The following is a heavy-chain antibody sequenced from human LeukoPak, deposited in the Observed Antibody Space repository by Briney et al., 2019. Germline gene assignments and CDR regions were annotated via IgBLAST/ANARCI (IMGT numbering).Heavy chain of an antibody. CDR2: INPKSGGA. D-gene: IGHD6-13*01. J-gene: IGHJ5*02. CDR1: GYTFTGYY. CDR3: AREVVCSSGNCFDP. V-gene: IGHV1-2*02. Sequence: ASVKVSCKASGYTFTGYYIHWVRQAPGQGLEWMGWINPKSGGANYAQKFQGRVTMTRATSISTAYMELSRLRSVDTAVDYCAREVVCSSGNCFDPWGQGTLVTVSS.